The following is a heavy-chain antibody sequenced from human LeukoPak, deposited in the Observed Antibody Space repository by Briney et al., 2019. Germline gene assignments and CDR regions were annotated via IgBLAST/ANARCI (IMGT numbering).Heavy chain of an antibody. CDR2: IYYSGST. J-gene: IGHJ6*02. CDR1: GGSISSGDYY. V-gene: IGHV4-30-4*01. D-gene: IGHD3-9*01. Sequence: SSETLSLTCTVSGGSISSGDYYRSWIRQPPGKGLEWIGYIYYSGSTYYNPSLKSRVTISVDTSKNQFSLKLSSVTAADTAVYYCARGNDILTGYYGMDVWGQGTTVTVPS. CDR3: ARGNDILTGYYGMDV.